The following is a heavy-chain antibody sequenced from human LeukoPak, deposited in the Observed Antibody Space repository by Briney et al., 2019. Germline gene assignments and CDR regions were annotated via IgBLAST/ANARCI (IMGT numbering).Heavy chain of an antibody. CDR3: ARVTGYYFDY. Sequence: PGGSLRPSCAASGFTFSSYSMNWVRQAPGKGLEWVSSISSSSSYIYYADSVKGRFTISRDNAKNSLYLQMNSLRAEDTAVYYCARVTGYYFDYWGQGTLVTVSS. V-gene: IGHV3-21*01. CDR1: GFTFSSYS. J-gene: IGHJ4*02. CDR2: ISSSSSYI. D-gene: IGHD4-23*01.